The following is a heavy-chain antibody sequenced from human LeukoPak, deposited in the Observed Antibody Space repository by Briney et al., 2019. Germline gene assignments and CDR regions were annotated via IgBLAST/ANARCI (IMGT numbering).Heavy chain of an antibody. D-gene: IGHD2-2*01. J-gene: IGHJ4*02. Sequence: ASVKVSCKASGYKFIDFGITWVRQAPGQGLEWMGWISGYNGKTNYAQKFQGRVTMTTDTSTNTVYLELRSLRSDDTAVYYCARDLDSDCSSTSCSKKDYWGQGTLVTVSS. CDR2: ISGYNGKT. CDR3: ARDLDSDCSSTSCSKKDY. V-gene: IGHV1-18*01. CDR1: GYKFIDFG.